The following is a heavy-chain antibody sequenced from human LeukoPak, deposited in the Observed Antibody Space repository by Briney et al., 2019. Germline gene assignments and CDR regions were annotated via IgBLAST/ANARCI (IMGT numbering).Heavy chain of an antibody. CDR2: IYYSGST. CDR3: ARRQRYCSGGSRIYYYGMDV. V-gene: IGHV4-59*08. J-gene: IGHJ6*02. D-gene: IGHD2-15*01. CDR1: GGSISSYY. Sequence: SETLSLTCTVSGGSISSYYWSWIRQPPGKGLEWIGYIYYSGSTNYNPSLKSRVTISVDTSKNQFSLKLSSVTAADTAVYYCARRQRYCSGGSRIYYYGMDVWGQGTTVTVSS.